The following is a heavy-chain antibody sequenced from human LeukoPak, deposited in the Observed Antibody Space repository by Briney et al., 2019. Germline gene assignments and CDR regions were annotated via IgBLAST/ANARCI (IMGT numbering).Heavy chain of an antibody. Sequence: GASVKVSCKASGYTFTSYGISWVRQAPGQGLEWMGWISAYNGNTNCAQKLQGRVTMTTDTSTSTAYMELRSLRSDDTAVYYCARVPGDNWNDDVGLHWFDPWGQGTLVTVSS. CDR1: GYTFTSYG. CDR2: ISAYNGNT. CDR3: ARVPGDNWNDDVGLHWFDP. D-gene: IGHD1-1*01. J-gene: IGHJ5*02. V-gene: IGHV1-18*04.